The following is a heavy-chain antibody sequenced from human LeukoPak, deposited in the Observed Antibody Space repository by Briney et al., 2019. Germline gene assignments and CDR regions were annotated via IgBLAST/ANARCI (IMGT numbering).Heavy chain of an antibody. CDR2: ISGSGGST. D-gene: IGHD3-10*01. Sequence: GGSLRLPYAASGFTFSSYAMSRLRQAPGKGLEWVSAISGSGGSTYYADSVKGRFTISRDNSKNTLYLQMSSLRGEATAVYYCAKDFRAASSLWFGELLDYYYGMYVWGQGATVTVSS. V-gene: IGHV3-23*01. CDR3: AKDFRAASSLWFGELLDYYYGMYV. J-gene: IGHJ6*01. CDR1: GFTFSSYA.